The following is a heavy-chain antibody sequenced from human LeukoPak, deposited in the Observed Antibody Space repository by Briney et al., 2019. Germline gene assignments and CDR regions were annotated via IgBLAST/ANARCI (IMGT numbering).Heavy chain of an antibody. V-gene: IGHV3-48*01. CDR2: ISSSSSTI. CDR3: ARGGYSYGWFPPFDY. D-gene: IGHD5-18*01. Sequence: TGGSLRLSCAASGFTFSSYSMNWVRQAPGKGLEWVSYISSSSSTIYYADSVKGRFTISRDNAKNSLYLQMNSLRAEDTAVYYCARGGYSYGWFPPFDYWGQGTLVTVSS. J-gene: IGHJ4*02. CDR1: GFTFSSYS.